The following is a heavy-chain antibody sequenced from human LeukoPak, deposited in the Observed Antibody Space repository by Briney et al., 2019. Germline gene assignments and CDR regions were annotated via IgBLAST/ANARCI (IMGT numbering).Heavy chain of an antibody. CDR1: GFTFSSYS. V-gene: IGHV3-21*04. Sequence: GGSLRLSCAASGFTFSSYSMNWVRQAPGKGLEWVPSISSSSTYIKYADSVKGRFTISRDKSKNTLYLQMTSLRAEDTAVYYCAKADGGQWPSSYYYYYMDVWGKGTTVTVSS. J-gene: IGHJ6*03. CDR2: ISSSSTYI. D-gene: IGHD6-19*01. CDR3: AKADGGQWPSSYYYYYMDV.